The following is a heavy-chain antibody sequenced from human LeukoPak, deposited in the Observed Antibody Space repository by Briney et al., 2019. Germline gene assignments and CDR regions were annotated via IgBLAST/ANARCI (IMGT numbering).Heavy chain of an antibody. J-gene: IGHJ5*02. CDR2: IYYSGST. CDR1: YSSSTSGHFY. CDR3: ASLYGSGSHNWFDP. D-gene: IGHD3-10*01. V-gene: IGHV4-61*08. Sequence: PSETLSLTCNVSYSSSTSGHFYVWIRPPPGKGLEWIGYIYYSGSTNYNPSLKSRVTISVDTSKNQFSLKLSSVTAADTAVYYCASLYGSGSHNWFDPWGQGTLVTVSS.